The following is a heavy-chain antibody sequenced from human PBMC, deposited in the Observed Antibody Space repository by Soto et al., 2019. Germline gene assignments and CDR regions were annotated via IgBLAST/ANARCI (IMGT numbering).Heavy chain of an antibody. CDR3: AKDGSGDHEVNYYFDY. J-gene: IGHJ4*02. Sequence: GVSMRVPYAAAGGTLGGYGRHWVRQDPGKGLEWVAVTSYDGSKTYYVDSVKGRFTISRDNSKNTLYLQMNSLRAEDTAMYYCAKDGSGDHEVNYYFDYWGQGTLGTVSS. D-gene: IGHD4-17*01. CDR1: GGTLGGYG. V-gene: IGHV3-30*18. CDR2: TSYDGSKT.